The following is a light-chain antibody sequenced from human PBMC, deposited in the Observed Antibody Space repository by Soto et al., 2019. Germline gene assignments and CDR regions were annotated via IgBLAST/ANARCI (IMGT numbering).Light chain of an antibody. Sequence: AIQVTQSPSSLSASVGDRVTISCRASQGSGNDLGWYQQKPGKAPKLLIYEASTLQTGVASRFSGSGSGTDFTLPLRSLQPEDFATYYCLQDYVYPWTFGQGTKVEVK. CDR2: EAS. V-gene: IGKV1-6*01. J-gene: IGKJ1*01. CDR1: QGSGND. CDR3: LQDYVYPWT.